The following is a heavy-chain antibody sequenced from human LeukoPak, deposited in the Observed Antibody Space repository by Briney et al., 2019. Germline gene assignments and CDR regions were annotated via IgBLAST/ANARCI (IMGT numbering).Heavy chain of an antibody. CDR2: IYYSGST. CDR1: GGSISSSSYY. Sequence: SETLSLTCTVSGGSISSSSYYWGWIRQPPGKGLEWIGSIYYSGSTYYNPSLKSRVTISADTSKNQFSLKLSSVTAADTAVYYCARTGGYDFRGDYWGQGTLVTVSS. J-gene: IGHJ4*02. D-gene: IGHD5-12*01. V-gene: IGHV4-39*07. CDR3: ARTGGYDFRGDY.